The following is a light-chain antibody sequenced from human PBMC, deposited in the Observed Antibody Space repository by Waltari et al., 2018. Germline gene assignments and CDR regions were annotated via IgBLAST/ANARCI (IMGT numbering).Light chain of an antibody. J-gene: IGKJ3*01. V-gene: IGKV1-39*01. CDR1: QNINNY. Sequence: DIQMTQSPPSLSESVGDRVIVTCRASQNINNYLNGYQQKPGKAPKRLIDAASSLQNGGPSRFRGSASGADFTLTISNVQPEDFASYCCQQGSSTPFTFGPGTRVEIK. CDR3: QQGSSTPFT. CDR2: AAS.